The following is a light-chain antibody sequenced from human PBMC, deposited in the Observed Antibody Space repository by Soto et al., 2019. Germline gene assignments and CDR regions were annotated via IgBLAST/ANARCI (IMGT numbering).Light chain of an antibody. Sequence: QSVLTQPRSVSGSPGQSVTISCTGTSSDVGAYNYVSWYQQHPGKAPKLMIYDVSHRPSGVSHRFSGSKSGNTASLTISGLQAEDEADYYCGSYTTSSNYVFGTGTKVTVL. V-gene: IGLV2-11*01. CDR3: GSYTTSSNYV. J-gene: IGLJ1*01. CDR1: SSDVGAYNY. CDR2: DVS.